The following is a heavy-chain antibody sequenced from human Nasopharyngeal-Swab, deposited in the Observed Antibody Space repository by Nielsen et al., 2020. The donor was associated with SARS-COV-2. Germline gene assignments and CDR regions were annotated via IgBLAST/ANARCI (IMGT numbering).Heavy chain of an antibody. D-gene: IGHD4-17*01. CDR2: ISGSGSGT. J-gene: IGHJ4*02. CDR1: GFTFDTFG. Sequence: GGSLRLSCAASGFTFDTFGMTWVRQAPGKGLEWVSRISGSGSGTYYADSVKGRFTISRDNSKNTLYLQMNSLRADDTAVYYCAKGGVSVYGDSYYFDFWGQGTLVTVPS. V-gene: IGHV3-23*01. CDR3: AKGGVSVYGDSYYFDF.